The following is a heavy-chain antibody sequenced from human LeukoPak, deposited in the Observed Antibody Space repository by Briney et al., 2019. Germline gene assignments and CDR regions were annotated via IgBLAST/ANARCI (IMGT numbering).Heavy chain of an antibody. J-gene: IGHJ1*01. V-gene: IGHV1-18*01. CDR3: ARIYCSGGSCYDEYFQH. D-gene: IGHD2-15*01. CDR2: ISAYNGNT. CDR1: GYTFTSYG. Sequence: ASVKVSCKASGYTFTSYGISWVRPAPGQGLEWMGWISAYNGNTNYAQKLQGRVTMTTDTSTSTAYMELRSLRSDDTAVYYCARIYCSGGSCYDEYFQHWGQGTLVTVSS.